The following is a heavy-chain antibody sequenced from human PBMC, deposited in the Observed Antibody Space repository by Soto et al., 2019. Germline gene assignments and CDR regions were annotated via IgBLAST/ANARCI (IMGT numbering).Heavy chain of an antibody. D-gene: IGHD5-18*01. CDR1: GGSVSSGYNY. V-gene: IGHV4-30-4*01. CDR2: ISGSGST. Sequence: SETLSLTCTVSGGSVSSGYNYWSWIRQSPGKGLEWIGYISGSGSTGYNPSLKNRLTMSVDRSKNQFTLRLTSVTAADTAVYFCATESGSTYGYFDYWGQGTQVTVSS. CDR3: ATESGSTYGYFDY. J-gene: IGHJ4*02.